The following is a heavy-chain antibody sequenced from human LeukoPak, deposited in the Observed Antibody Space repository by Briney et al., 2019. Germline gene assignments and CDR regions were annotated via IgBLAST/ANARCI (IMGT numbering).Heavy chain of an antibody. Sequence: GGSLRLSCAASGFTFSSYGMHWVRQAPGKGLEWVAVISYDGSNKYYADSVKGRFTISRDNSKNTLYLQMNSLRAEDTAVYYCASSTSFKYDILTAFDYWGQGTLVTVSS. J-gene: IGHJ4*02. D-gene: IGHD3-9*01. CDR3: ASSTSFKYDILTAFDY. CDR1: GFTFSSYG. V-gene: IGHV3-30*03. CDR2: ISYDGSNK.